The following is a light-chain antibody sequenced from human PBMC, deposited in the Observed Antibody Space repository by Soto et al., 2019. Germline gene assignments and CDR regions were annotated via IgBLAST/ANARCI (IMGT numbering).Light chain of an antibody. J-gene: IGKJ4*01. CDR2: DAS. CDR3: QQRSNWLT. V-gene: IGKV3-11*01. Sequence: EIVLTQSPATLALSRGERATLSFRASQSVSSYLAWYQPKPGKAPRLLIYDASNRATGIPARLSGSGSGTDLTLTIRSLEPEDFAVYYCQQRSNWLTFGGGTKVDIK. CDR1: QSVSSY.